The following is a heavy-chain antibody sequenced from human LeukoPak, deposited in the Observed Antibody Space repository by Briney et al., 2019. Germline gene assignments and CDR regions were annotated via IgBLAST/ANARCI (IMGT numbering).Heavy chain of an antibody. D-gene: IGHD6-13*01. CDR2: INPTGGST. CDR1: GYTLTELS. J-gene: IGHJ4*02. V-gene: IGHV1-46*01. CDR3: ALYSSTWY. Sequence: GASVKVSCKVSGYTLTELSIHWVRQAPGQGLEWMGIINPTGGSTTYAQKFQGRVTMTRDTSTSTVFMEVNSLRSEDTAVYYCALYSSTWYWGQGTLVTVSS.